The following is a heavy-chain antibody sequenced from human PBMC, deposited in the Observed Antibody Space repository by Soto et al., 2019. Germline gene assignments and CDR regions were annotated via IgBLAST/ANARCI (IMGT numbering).Heavy chain of an antibody. J-gene: IGHJ4*02. D-gene: IGHD1-26*01. CDR2: IYYSGRT. Sequence: SETLSLTCTVSGGSISSYYWSWIRQPPGGGLEWIGYIYYSGRTYYNPSLKSRVTISVDTSKNQFSLKLSSVTAADTAVYYCAREDREDDSHFDYWGQGTLVTVSS. CDR1: GGSISSYY. CDR3: AREDREDDSHFDY. V-gene: IGHV4-30-4*01.